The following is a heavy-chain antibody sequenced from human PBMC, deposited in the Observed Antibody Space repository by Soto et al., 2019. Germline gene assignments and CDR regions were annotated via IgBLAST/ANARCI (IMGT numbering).Heavy chain of an antibody. CDR1: GGSVSSGSYY. Sequence: QVQLQESGPGLVKPSETLSLTCTVPGGSVSSGSYYWSWIRQPPGKGLEWIGYIYYSGSNQYNPSLKGRVPISVDTPKNLFSLQLSSVTAAATAVYYCAREVDYGVIGFDPWGQGTLVTVSS. CDR2: IYYSGSN. CDR3: AREVDYGVIGFDP. V-gene: IGHV4-61*01. J-gene: IGHJ5*02. D-gene: IGHD4-17*01.